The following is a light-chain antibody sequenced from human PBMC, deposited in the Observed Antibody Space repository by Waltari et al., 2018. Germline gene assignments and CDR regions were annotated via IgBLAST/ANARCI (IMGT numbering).Light chain of an antibody. CDR3: QQYNIWPWT. CDR1: QSAKTS. Sequence: EVVMTQSPATLSVSPGERVSLSCRASQSAKTSLAWYQQTPGQAPRRLIYRASTRAAGVPDRVSGSGSGTEFTLTISSLQSEDSAIYYCQQYNIWPWTFGPGTNVDIK. V-gene: IGKV3D-15*01. CDR2: RAS. J-gene: IGKJ1*01.